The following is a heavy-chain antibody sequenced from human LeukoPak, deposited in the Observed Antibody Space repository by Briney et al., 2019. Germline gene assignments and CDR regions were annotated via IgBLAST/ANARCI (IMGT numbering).Heavy chain of an antibody. V-gene: IGHV4-59*12. D-gene: IGHD3-3*01. Sequence: SETLSLTCTVSGGSISSYYWSWIRQPPGKGLEWIGYIYYSGSTNYNPSLKSRVTISVDTSKNQFSLKLSSVTAADTAVYYCASSHYDFWSGYYNDYWGQGTLVTVSS. CDR2: IYYSGST. J-gene: IGHJ4*02. CDR3: ASSHYDFWSGYYNDY. CDR1: GGSISSYY.